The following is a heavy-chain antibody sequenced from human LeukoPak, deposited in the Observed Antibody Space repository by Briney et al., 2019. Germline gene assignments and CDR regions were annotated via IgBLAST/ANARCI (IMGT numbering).Heavy chain of an antibody. J-gene: IGHJ4*02. D-gene: IGHD3-9*01. CDR1: GFTFSSYS. CDR2: ISSSSSYI. V-gene: IGHV3-21*01. Sequence: PGGSLRLSCAASGFTFSSYSMNWVRQAPGKGLEWVSSISSSSSYIYYADSVKGRFTISRDNAKNSLYLQMNSLRAEDTAVYYCARDPYDILTGYSYYFDYRGQGTLVTVSS. CDR3: ARDPYDILTGYSYYFDY.